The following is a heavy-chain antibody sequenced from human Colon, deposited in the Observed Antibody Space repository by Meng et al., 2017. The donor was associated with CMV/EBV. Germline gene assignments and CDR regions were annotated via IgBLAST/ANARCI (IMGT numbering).Heavy chain of an antibody. CDR2: INTDVSSI. Sequence: CAASGFTFSSALMHWVRQAPGKGLEWVSRINTDVSSISYADSVKGRFTISRDNAKNTLYLQMNSLRAEDTAIYYCARDLHYGSGSLYSWGQGTLVTVSS. J-gene: IGHJ4*02. CDR3: ARDLHYGSGSLYS. CDR1: GFTFSSAL. D-gene: IGHD3-10*01. V-gene: IGHV3-74*01.